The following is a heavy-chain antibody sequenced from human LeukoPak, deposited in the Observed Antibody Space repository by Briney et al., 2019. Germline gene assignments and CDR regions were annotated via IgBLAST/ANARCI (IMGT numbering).Heavy chain of an antibody. J-gene: IGHJ3*02. CDR1: GGSFSGYY. V-gene: IGHV4-34*01. CDR2: INHSGGT. D-gene: IGHD6-19*01. Sequence: SETLSLTCAVYGGSFSGYYWSWIRQPPGKGLEWIGEINHSGGTNYIPSLKSRVTISVDTSENQFSLQLSSVTAADTAVYYCAREVSSGWYLSAFDIWGQGTMVTVSS. CDR3: AREVSSGWYLSAFDI.